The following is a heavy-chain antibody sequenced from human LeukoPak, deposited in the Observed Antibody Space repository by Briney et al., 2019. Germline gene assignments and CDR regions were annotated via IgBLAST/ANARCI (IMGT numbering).Heavy chain of an antibody. Sequence: ASVKVSCKASGYTFTNYYLHWVRQAPGQGLEWMGIINPTGGSTSYAQRFQGRVTITADESTSTAYMELSSLRSEDTAVYYCASTPQRIFGVVIYYFDYWGQGTLVTVSS. V-gene: IGHV1-46*01. J-gene: IGHJ4*02. CDR3: ASTPQRIFGVVIYYFDY. CDR1: GYTFTNYY. CDR2: INPTGGST. D-gene: IGHD3-3*01.